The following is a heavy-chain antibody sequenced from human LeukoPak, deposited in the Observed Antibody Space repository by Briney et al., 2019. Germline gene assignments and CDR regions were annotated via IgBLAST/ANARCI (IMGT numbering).Heavy chain of an antibody. CDR1: GFSFSGYA. D-gene: IGHD3-22*01. CDR2: ISYNGGRK. J-gene: IGHJ4*02. V-gene: IGHV3-30*04. CDR3: ARQEARNYYYEGLDY. Sequence: PGGSLRLSYVASGFSFSGYAIHWVRQAPGKGLEWVALISYNGGRKDYADSVEGRFTIDRDNSKNTVYLHMNTLRPDDTAIYFCARQEARNYYYEGLDYWGQGNLVTVSS.